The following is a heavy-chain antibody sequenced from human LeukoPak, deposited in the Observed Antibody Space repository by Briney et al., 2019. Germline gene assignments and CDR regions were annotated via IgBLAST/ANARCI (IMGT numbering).Heavy chain of an antibody. CDR1: GFTFSNYW. D-gene: IGHD6-13*01. V-gene: IGHV3-7*02. Sequence: GGSLRLSCAASGFTFSNYWVSWVRQAPGKGLEWVANIKEDGSDKNYVDSVRGRFTISRDNAKNTLYLQMNSLRVEDTALYYCARVREDSSTWAYFDFWGQGTLVTVSS. J-gene: IGHJ4*02. CDR3: ARVREDSSTWAYFDF. CDR2: IKEDGSDK.